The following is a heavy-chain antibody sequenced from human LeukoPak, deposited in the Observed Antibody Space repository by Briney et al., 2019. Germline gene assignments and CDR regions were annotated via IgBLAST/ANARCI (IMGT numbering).Heavy chain of an antibody. J-gene: IGHJ4*02. D-gene: IGHD6-6*01. CDR3: AREYTSSFDY. Sequence: SQTLSLTYALSGDSVSTNSAAWKWLTQSPSRGLEGLGRTYYRSKWYNDYAVSVKSRITINPDTSKNQFSLQLNSVTPEDTAVYYCAREYTSSFDYWGQGTLVIVSS. V-gene: IGHV6-1*01. CDR2: TYYRSKWYN. CDR1: GDSVSTNSAA.